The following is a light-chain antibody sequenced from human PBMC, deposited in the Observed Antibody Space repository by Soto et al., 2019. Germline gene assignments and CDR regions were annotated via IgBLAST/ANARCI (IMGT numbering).Light chain of an antibody. Sequence: EIVMTQSPATLSVSPGERATLSCRASQSVNSNLAWYRQKPGQAPRLLISDASTRATGVPARVSGRGSGTKFTPPISSLQSEDSGIYYCQQYNFWPPLTFGGGTKVEIK. CDR2: DAS. CDR3: QQYNFWPPLT. J-gene: IGKJ4*01. V-gene: IGKV3-15*01. CDR1: QSVNSN.